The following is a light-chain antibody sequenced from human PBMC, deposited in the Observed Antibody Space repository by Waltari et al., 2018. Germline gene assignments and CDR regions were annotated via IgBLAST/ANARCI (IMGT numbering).Light chain of an antibody. CDR3: QQYYNTPPWT. V-gene: IGKV1-NL1*01. CDR1: QDIRFS. CDR2: AAS. Sequence: DSQMNQSPSSLSASVGARVTLTCRASQDIRFSLVWYQQKPGKAPKLLLFAASRLESGVPSRFSGSGSGTEYTLTISSLQPEDFATYYCQQYYNTPPWTFGQGTKVEIK. J-gene: IGKJ1*01.